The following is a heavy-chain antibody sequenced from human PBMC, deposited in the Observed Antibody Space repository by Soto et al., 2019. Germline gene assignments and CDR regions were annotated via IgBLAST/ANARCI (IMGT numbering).Heavy chain of an antibody. D-gene: IGHD2-2*01. CDR1: GFTFRNYA. CDR2: VSGSGGTT. V-gene: IGHV3-23*01. Sequence: PGGSLRLSCAASGFTFRNYAMSWARQATGKGLEWVSAVSGSGGTTHYADSVKGRFIISRDNSKNTLYLQMNSLRVEDTTVYYCAKDRSSTSGYAFDYWGKGSLVTVSS. J-gene: IGHJ4*02. CDR3: AKDRSSTSGYAFDY.